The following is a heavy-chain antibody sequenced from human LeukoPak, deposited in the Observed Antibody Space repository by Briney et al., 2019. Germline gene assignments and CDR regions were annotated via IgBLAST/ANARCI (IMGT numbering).Heavy chain of an antibody. CDR2: IYSGGST. V-gene: IGHV3-66*02. Sequence: GGSLRLSCAASGFTVSSNYMSWVRQAPGKGQEWVSVIYSGGSTYYADSVKGRFTISRDNSKNTLYLQMNSLRAEDTAVYYCARDRSNALYYYYGMDVWGQGTTVTVSS. D-gene: IGHD3-16*01. J-gene: IGHJ6*02. CDR3: ARDRSNALYYYYGMDV. CDR1: GFTVSSNY.